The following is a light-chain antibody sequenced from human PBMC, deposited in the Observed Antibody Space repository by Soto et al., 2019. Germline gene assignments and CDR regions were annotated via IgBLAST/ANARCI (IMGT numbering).Light chain of an antibody. CDR3: QQYYNWPPIT. CDR1: QSVSNN. Sequence: EIVLTQSPGTLSLSPGERATLSCRASQSVSNNYLAWYQQKPGQAPRLLIYGASNRATGIPDRFSGSGSGTEFTLTISSLQSEDFAVYYCQQYYNWPPITFGQGTRLEIK. CDR2: GAS. V-gene: IGKV3D-15*01. J-gene: IGKJ5*01.